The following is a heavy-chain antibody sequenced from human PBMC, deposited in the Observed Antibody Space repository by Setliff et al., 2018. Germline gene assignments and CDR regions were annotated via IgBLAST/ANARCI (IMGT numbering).Heavy chain of an antibody. D-gene: IGHD3-22*01. CDR2: IHYSGST. CDR3: ARQGRKSDSRGYYYWTDFDY. J-gene: IGHJ4*02. CDR1: AGSTSSSSYY. V-gene: IGHV4-39*01. Sequence: SETLSLTCTVSAGSTSSSSYYWGWIRQPPGKGLEWIATIHYSGSTYYNPSPKSRVTTSVDTSKNQFSLKLSSVTAADTAVYYCARQGRKSDSRGYYYWTDFDYWGQGALVTVSS.